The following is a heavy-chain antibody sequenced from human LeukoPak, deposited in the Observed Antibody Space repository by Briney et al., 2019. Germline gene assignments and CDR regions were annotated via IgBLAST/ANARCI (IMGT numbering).Heavy chain of an antibody. CDR3: ATYDYVWGSNNRYFDY. D-gene: IGHD3-16*01. CDR2: FDPEDGET. CDR1: GYTLTELS. V-gene: IGHV1-24*01. Sequence: ASVKVSCKVSGYTLTELSMHWVRQAPGKGLEWMGGFDPEDGETIYAQKIQGRVTMTEDTSTDTAYMELSSLRSEDTAVYYCATYDYVWGSNNRYFDYWGQGTLVTVSS. J-gene: IGHJ4*02.